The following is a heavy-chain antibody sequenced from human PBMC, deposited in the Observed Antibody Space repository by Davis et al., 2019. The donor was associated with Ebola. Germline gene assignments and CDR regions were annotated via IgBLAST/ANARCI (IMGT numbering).Heavy chain of an antibody. D-gene: IGHD4-11*01. CDR3: ARHTVPGWFDP. V-gene: IGHV1-2*04. Sequence: AASVKVSCKASGYTFTGYYMHWVRQAPGQGLEWMGWINPNSGGTNYAQKFQGWVTMTRDTSISTAYMELSRLRSDDTAVYYCARHTVPGWFDPWGQGTLVTVSS. CDR1: GYTFTGYY. CDR2: INPNSGGT. J-gene: IGHJ5*02.